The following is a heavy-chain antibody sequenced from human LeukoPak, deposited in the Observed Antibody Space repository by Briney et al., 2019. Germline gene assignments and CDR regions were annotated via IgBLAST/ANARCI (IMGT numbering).Heavy chain of an antibody. J-gene: IGHJ4*02. D-gene: IGHD3-16*02. Sequence: PSETLSLTCTVSGGSVSSGSYYWSWIRQPPGKGLEWIGYIYYSGSTNYNPSLKSRVTMSVDTSKNQFSLRLHSVTAADTAVYYCARSPSLYDYDWGSYRPRYYFDYWGQGTLVTVSS. V-gene: IGHV4-61*01. CDR2: IYYSGST. CDR1: GGSVSSGSYY. CDR3: ARSPSLYDYDWGSYRPRYYFDY.